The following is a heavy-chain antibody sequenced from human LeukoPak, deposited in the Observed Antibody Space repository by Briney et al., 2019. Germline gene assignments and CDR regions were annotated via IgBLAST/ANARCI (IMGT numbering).Heavy chain of an antibody. J-gene: IGHJ4*02. CDR2: ISYTGST. CDR3: ARGGVGQWLAVGRYFDY. Sequence: PSETLSLTCSVSGGSISSSNYYWGWIRQPPGKGLEWIGSISYTGSTFYNPSLRSRVTTSVDTSKNQFSLKLSSVTAADTAVYYCARGGVGQWLAVGRYFDYWGQGTLVTVSS. V-gene: IGHV4-39*07. D-gene: IGHD6-19*01. CDR1: GGSISSSNYY.